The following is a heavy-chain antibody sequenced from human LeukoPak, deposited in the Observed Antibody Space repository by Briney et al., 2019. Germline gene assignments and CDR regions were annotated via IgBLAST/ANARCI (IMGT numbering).Heavy chain of an antibody. Sequence: GGSLRLSCAASGFIFSSYGMHWVRQAPGKGLEWVAFIRYDGSNKYYADSVKGRFTISRDNSKNTLYLQMNSLRAEDTAVYYCAKDSKFRLNYDILTGLDYWGQGTLVTVSS. V-gene: IGHV3-30*02. CDR2: IRYDGSNK. CDR1: GFIFSSYG. J-gene: IGHJ4*02. CDR3: AKDSKFRLNYDILTGLDY. D-gene: IGHD3-9*01.